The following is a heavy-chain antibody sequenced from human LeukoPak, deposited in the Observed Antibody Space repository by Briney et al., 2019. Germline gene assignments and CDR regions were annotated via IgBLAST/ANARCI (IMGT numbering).Heavy chain of an antibody. V-gene: IGHV3-23*01. CDR2: ISGSGGST. CDR3: AEDLGYFDY. D-gene: IGHD7-27*01. Sequence: PGGSLRLSCAASGFTFTSYSMSWVRQAPGKGLEWVSAISGSGGSTYYADSVKGRFTISRDNSKNTLYLQMNSLRAEDTAVYYCAEDLGYFDYWGQGTLVTVSS. J-gene: IGHJ4*02. CDR1: GFTFTSYS.